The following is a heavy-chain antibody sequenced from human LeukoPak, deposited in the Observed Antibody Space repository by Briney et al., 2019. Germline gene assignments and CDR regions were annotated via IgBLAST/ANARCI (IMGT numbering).Heavy chain of an antibody. CDR3: ARGVTPQY. CDR2: IYSDNTT. Sequence: GGPLRLSCAASRFTITYNYMSWVRQAPGKGLEWVSVIYSDNTTYYADSVEGRFTISRHDSKNTLYLQMNSLRTEYTAVYYCARGVTPQYWGQGTLVTVSS. CDR1: RFTITYNY. D-gene: IGHD4-23*01. J-gene: IGHJ4*02. V-gene: IGHV3-53*04.